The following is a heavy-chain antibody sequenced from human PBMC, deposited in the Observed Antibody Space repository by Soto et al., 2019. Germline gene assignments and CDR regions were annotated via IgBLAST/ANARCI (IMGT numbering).Heavy chain of an antibody. CDR3: ATDLNWEQY. J-gene: IGHJ4*02. V-gene: IGHV3-7*04. Sequence: EVQLVESGGGLVQPGGSLRLSCAASGFTFGTYWMTWVHQPPGKGLECVADIKPDGSERYYVDSVKGRFTISRDNAKNSLYLHMNSLRAEDTAVYYCATDLNWEQYWGQGTLVTVSS. CDR2: IKPDGSER. D-gene: IGHD7-27*01. CDR1: GFTFGTYW.